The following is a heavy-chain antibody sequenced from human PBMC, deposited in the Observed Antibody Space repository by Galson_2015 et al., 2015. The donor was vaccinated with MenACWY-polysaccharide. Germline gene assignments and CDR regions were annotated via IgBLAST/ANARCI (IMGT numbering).Heavy chain of an antibody. CDR3: VRAECSGNTCFFAS. J-gene: IGHJ5*01. CDR1: GGDFNTHA. D-gene: IGHD6-19*01. Sequence: SVKVSCKASGGDFNTHALSWLRQAPGQGFEFVGRIIPIMGSPNYAQRFQGRLTITADGSTRTAYMELSSLRFEDTAMYFCVRAECSGNTCFFASWCQGTLLTVSS. CDR2: IIPIMGSP. V-gene: IGHV1-69*11.